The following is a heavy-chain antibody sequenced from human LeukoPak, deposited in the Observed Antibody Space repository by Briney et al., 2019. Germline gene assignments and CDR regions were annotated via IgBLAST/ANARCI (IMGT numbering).Heavy chain of an antibody. CDR1: GGSFSGYY. CDR2: INHSGST. CDR3: ARRLWVSFDP. Sequence: SGTLSLTCAVYGGSFSGYYWSWIRQPPGKGLEWIGEINHSGSTNYNPSLKSRVTISVDTSKNQFSLKLSSVTAADTAVYYCARRLWVSFDPWGQGTLVTVSS. J-gene: IGHJ5*02. V-gene: IGHV4-34*01. D-gene: IGHD6-25*01.